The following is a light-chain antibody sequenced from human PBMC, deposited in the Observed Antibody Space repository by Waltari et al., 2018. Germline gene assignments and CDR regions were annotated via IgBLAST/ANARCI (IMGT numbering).Light chain of an antibody. CDR1: QSVRNY. CDR2: DTS. V-gene: IGKV3-11*01. CDR3: QQRSSWPLT. J-gene: IGKJ4*01. Sequence: EIVLIQSPATLALSPGERATLSCRASQSVRNYLAWFQQKPGQVPRLLIYDTSNRGTGVPARFSGSGSGTDFTLTISSLESEDFAVYYGQQRSSWPLTFGGGTKVQIK.